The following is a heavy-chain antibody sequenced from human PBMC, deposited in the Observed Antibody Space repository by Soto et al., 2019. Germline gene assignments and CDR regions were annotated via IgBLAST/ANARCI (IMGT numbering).Heavy chain of an antibody. J-gene: IGHJ4*02. V-gene: IGHV4-59*01. CDR1: GGSISSYY. Sequence: SETLSLTCTVSGGSISSYYWSWIRQPPGKGLEWIGYIYYSGSTNYNPSLKSRVTISVDTSKNQFSLKLSSVTAADTAVYYCARGGAGYCSGGSCYVFDYWGQGTLVTVSS. D-gene: IGHD2-15*01. CDR2: IYYSGST. CDR3: ARGGAGYCSGGSCYVFDY.